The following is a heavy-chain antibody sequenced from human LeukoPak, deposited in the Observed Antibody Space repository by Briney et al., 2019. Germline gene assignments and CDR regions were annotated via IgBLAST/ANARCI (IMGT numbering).Heavy chain of an antibody. CDR3: ARGDSRVSSSSCSA. J-gene: IGHJ5*02. CDR2: IYHSGST. Sequence: SETLSLTCAVYGGSFSGYYWSWIRQPPGKGLEWIGEIYHSGSTNYNSSLKSRVTISVDKSKNQFTLKLSSVTAADTAVYYCARGDSRVSSSSCSAWGQGTLVTVSS. D-gene: IGHD2-2*01. V-gene: IGHV4-34*01. CDR1: GGSFSGYY.